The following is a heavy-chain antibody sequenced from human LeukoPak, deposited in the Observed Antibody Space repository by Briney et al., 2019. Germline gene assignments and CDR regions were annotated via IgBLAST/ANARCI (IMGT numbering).Heavy chain of an antibody. Sequence: GGSLRLSCAASGFTVSSNYMRWVRQAPGKGLEWVSVIYSGGSTYYADSVKGRFTISRDNSKNTLYLQMNSLRAEDTAVYYCARGRGYSYGYSYYMDVWGKGTTVTVSS. V-gene: IGHV3-53*01. J-gene: IGHJ6*03. CDR3: ARGRGYSYGYSYYMDV. CDR2: IYSGGST. D-gene: IGHD5-18*01. CDR1: GFTVSSNY.